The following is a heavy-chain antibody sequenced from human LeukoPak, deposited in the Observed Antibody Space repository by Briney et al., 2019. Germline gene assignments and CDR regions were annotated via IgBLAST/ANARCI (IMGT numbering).Heavy chain of an antibody. J-gene: IGHJ4*02. Sequence: SETLSLTCAVSGYSISSGYYWSWIRQPPGKGLEWIGEINHSGSTNYNPSLKSRVTISVDTSKNQFSLKLSSVTAADTAVYYCARGWPRGITIFGVATQDYWGQGTLVTVSS. CDR2: INHSGST. D-gene: IGHD3-3*01. V-gene: IGHV4-34*01. CDR1: GYSISSGYY. CDR3: ARGWPRGITIFGVATQDY.